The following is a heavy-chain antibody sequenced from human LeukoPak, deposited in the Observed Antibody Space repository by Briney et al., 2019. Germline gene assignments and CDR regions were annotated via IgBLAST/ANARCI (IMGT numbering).Heavy chain of an antibody. CDR2: INWNGGST. D-gene: IGHD4-11*01. CDR3: AREGRHDYSNYDFDY. J-gene: IGHJ4*02. CDR1: GFTFDDYG. V-gene: IGHV3-20*02. Sequence: GGSLRLSFAASGFTFDDYGMSWVRQAPGKGLEWVSGINWNGGSTGYADSVKGRFTISRDNAKNSLYLQMNSLRAEDTALYHCAREGRHDYSNYDFDYWGQGTLVTVSS.